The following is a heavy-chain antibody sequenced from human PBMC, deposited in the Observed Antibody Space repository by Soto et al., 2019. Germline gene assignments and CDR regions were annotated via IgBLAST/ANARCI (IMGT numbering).Heavy chain of an antibody. V-gene: IGHV1-69*12. D-gene: IGHD1-1*01. Sequence: QVQLVQSGAEVKKPGSSVKVSCKASGGTFRTSAISWVRQAPGQGLEWVGGIMPVFRRPKYAQNFQDRVTITADQSASTAYMELSSLRSDAPAVYYCARDKDRLQLGGNYYYILDVWGQGTAATVSS. CDR1: GGTFRTSA. CDR3: ARDKDRLQLGGNYYYILDV. CDR2: IMPVFRRP. J-gene: IGHJ6*02.